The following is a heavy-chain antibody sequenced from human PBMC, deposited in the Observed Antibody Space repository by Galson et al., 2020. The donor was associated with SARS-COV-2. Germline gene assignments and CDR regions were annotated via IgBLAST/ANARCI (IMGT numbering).Heavy chain of an antibody. D-gene: IGHD5-18*01. CDR3: AKGVWGYSYGSYYFDY. CDR1: GFTFSSYD. CDR2: ISYDGSNK. J-gene: IGHJ4*02. Sequence: QTGGTLRLSCAASGFTFSSYDMHWVRQAPGKGLEWVAVISYDGSNKYYADSVKGRFTISRDNSKNTLYLQMNSLRAEDTAVYYCAKGVWGYSYGSYYFDYWGQGTLVTVSS. V-gene: IGHV3-30*18.